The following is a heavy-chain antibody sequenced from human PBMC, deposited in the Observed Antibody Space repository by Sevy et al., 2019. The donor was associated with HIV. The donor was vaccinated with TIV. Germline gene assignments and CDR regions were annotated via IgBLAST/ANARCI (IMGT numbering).Heavy chain of an antibody. Sequence: GGSLRLSCAASGFTFSSYAMSWVRQAPGKGLEWVSAISGSGGSTYYADSVKGRFTISRDNSKNTLYLQMNSLRAEDTAVYYRAKDGPLPPPYSSGWFSGVREGIIDYWGQGTLVTVSS. CDR1: GFTFSSYA. CDR3: AKDGPLPPPYSSGWFSGVREGIIDY. V-gene: IGHV3-23*01. J-gene: IGHJ4*02. CDR2: ISGSGGST. D-gene: IGHD6-19*01.